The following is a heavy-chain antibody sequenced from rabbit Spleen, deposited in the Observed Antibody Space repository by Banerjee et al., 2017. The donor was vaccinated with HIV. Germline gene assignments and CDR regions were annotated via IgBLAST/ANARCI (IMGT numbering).Heavy chain of an antibody. J-gene: IGHJ4*01. Sequence: EESGGDLVKPGASLTLTCKASGFDFSSSYYMCWVRQAPGKGPEWIACIYYGDGSTYYANWVNGRFTISRRTSLNTVTLQMTSLTAADTTTYFCARVPNGYGFGTFNLWGQGTLVTVS. CDR1: GFDFSSSYY. CDR3: ARVPNGYGFGTFNL. V-gene: IGHV1S47*01. CDR2: IYYGDGST. D-gene: IGHD6-1*01.